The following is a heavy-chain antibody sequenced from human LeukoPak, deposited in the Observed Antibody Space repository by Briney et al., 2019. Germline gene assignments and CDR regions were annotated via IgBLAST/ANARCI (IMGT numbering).Heavy chain of an antibody. CDR1: GGSVSSGSYY. CDR3: GGLGYCSGGGCYPLD. D-gene: IGHD2-15*01. J-gene: IGHJ4*02. CDR2: IYYSGST. V-gene: IGHV4-61*01. Sequence: PSETLSLTCTVSGGSVSSGSYYWGWLRQPPGKGLEWIGNIYYSGSTYYNPSLKSRVTISVDTSKNQFSLKLSSVTAADTAVYYCGGLGYCSGGGCYPLDWGQGTLVTVSS.